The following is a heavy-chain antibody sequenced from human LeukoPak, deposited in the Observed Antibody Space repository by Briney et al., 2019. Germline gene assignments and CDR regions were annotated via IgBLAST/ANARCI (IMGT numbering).Heavy chain of an antibody. CDR2: ISYDGSNE. CDR3: AKDRSGTYGVRGYFDY. CDR1: GFTFTSYD. D-gene: IGHD1-26*01. V-gene: IGHV3-30*18. Sequence: GGSLRLSCAASGFTFTSYDMHWVRQAPGKGLEWVTLISYDGSNEYYADSVKGRFTISRDNSKNTLYLQMNSLRADDTAVYYCAKDRSGTYGVRGYFDYWGQGTLVTVSS. J-gene: IGHJ4*02.